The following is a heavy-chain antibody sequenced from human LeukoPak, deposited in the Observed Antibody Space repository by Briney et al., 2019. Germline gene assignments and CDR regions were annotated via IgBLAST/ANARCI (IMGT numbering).Heavy chain of an antibody. Sequence: PSQTLSLTCAVSGGSISSGGYSWGWIRQPPGKGLEWIGHIYYSGSTNYNPSLKSRVTISVDTSKNQFSLKLSSVTAADTAVYYCASTAVAGKWRTSLDYWGQGTLVTVSS. V-gene: IGHV4-30-4*07. J-gene: IGHJ4*02. D-gene: IGHD6-19*01. CDR3: ASTAVAGKWRTSLDY. CDR2: IYYSGST. CDR1: GGSISSGGYS.